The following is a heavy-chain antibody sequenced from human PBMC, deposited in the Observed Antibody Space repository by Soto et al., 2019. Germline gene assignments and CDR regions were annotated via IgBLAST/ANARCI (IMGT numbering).Heavy chain of an antibody. Sequence: QVQLQESGPGLVKPSQTLSLTCTVSGGSISSGDYYWSWIRQPPGKGLEWIGYIYYSGSTYYNPSLKCRVTISVDTSKNQFSLKLSSVTAADTAVYYCARDRGTYSSGWYARTNWGQGTLVTVSS. CDR3: ARDRGTYSSGWYARTN. J-gene: IGHJ4*02. V-gene: IGHV4-30-4*01. CDR1: GGSISSGDYY. CDR2: IYYSGST. D-gene: IGHD6-19*01.